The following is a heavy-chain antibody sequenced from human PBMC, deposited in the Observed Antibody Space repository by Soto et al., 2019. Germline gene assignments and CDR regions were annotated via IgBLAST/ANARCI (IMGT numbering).Heavy chain of an antibody. CDR2: ILYSGSA. CDR1: GGSISSTNYL. Sequence: QVQLQESGPGLVKPSQTLSLTCTVSGGSISSTNYLWSWVRQPPGKGLEWIGYILYSGSAYYNPSLKTRVTISVHTSKKQFFLKLNSVTAADTAVYYCARGVIAATLGADAFDLWGQGTMLTVSS. D-gene: IGHD6-13*01. CDR3: ARGVIAATLGADAFDL. J-gene: IGHJ3*01. V-gene: IGHV4-30-4*01.